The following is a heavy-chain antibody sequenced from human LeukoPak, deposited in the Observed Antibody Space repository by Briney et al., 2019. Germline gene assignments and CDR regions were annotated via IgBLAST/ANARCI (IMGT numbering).Heavy chain of an antibody. D-gene: IGHD2-15*01. CDR3: ARDLSRYCSGGSCYSGHY. J-gene: IGHJ4*02. CDR2: ISYDGSNK. V-gene: IGHV3-30*04. CDR1: GFTFSSCA. Sequence: GGSLRLSCAASGFTFSSCAMHWVRQAPGKGLEWVAVISYDGSNKYYADSVKGRFTISRDNSKNTLYLQMNSLRAEDTAVYYCARDLSRYCSGGSCYSGHYWGQGTPVTVSS.